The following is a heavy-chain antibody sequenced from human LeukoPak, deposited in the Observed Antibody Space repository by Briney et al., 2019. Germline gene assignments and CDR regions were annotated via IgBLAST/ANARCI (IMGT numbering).Heavy chain of an antibody. Sequence: GRSLRLSCAASGFTVSSNSMSWVRQAPGKGLEWVSVISSGDNTYFADSVKGRFIISRDNSKNTLYLQMNSLRAEDTAVYYCARVRYNWNQRGWFDPWGQGTLVTVSS. CDR1: GFTVSSNS. CDR2: ISSGDNT. CDR3: ARVRYNWNQRGWFDP. V-gene: IGHV3-66*01. J-gene: IGHJ5*02. D-gene: IGHD1-20*01.